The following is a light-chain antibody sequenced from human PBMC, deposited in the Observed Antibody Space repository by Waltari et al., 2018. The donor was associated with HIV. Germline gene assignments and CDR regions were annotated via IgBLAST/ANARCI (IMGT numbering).Light chain of an antibody. Sequence: SSELTQDPSVSVALGQTVKITCQGDSLRSYYASWYQQKPGQAPVLVIYARNNRPSGIPDRFSVSSSGDTASLTITGAQAEDEAAYYCNSRDSSVNPLQLIFGGGTKVTVL. CDR2: ARN. CDR3: NSRDSSVNPLQLI. J-gene: IGLJ2*01. V-gene: IGLV3-19*01. CDR1: SLRSYY.